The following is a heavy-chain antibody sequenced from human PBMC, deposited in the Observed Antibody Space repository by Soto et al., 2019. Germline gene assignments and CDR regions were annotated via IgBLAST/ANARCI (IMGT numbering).Heavy chain of an antibody. CDR2: IYYSGST. CDR3: ARHRLEWELLGGCLDY. J-gene: IGHJ4*02. Sequence: QLQLQESGPGLVKPSETLSLTCTVSGGSISSSSYYWGWIRQPPGKGLEWIGSIYYSGSTYYNPSLKSRVTISVDTSKNQFSLKLSSVTAADTAVYYCARHRLEWELLGGCLDYWGQGTLVTVSS. CDR1: GGSISSSSYY. V-gene: IGHV4-39*01. D-gene: IGHD1-26*01.